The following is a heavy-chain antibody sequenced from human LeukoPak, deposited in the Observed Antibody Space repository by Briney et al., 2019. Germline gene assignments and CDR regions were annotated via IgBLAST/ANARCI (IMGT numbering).Heavy chain of an antibody. Sequence: PSESLSLTRDVSGDFIRSYWWGWVRQPAGKGLEWIGRIYATGSTKFNPSLKSRLTMSMDTSTNQLSLKLSLKLTSVTAADTAVYFCARQGYTASYYFLDFWSQGTLVTVPP. CDR1: GDFIRSYW. CDR2: IYATGST. D-gene: IGHD1-26*01. CDR3: ARQGYTASYYFLDF. J-gene: IGHJ4*02. V-gene: IGHV4-4*07.